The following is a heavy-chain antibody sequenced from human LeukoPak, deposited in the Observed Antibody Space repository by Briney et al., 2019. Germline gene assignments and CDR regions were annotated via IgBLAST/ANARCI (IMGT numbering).Heavy chain of an antibody. V-gene: IGHV1-2*02. D-gene: IGHD1-26*01. J-gene: IGHJ3*02. CDR3: ARVLIVGAHDAFDI. CDR1: GYTFTSYD. Sequence: ASVKVSCKASGYTFTSYDINWVRQAPGQGLEWMGWINPNSGGTNYAQKFQGRVTMTRDTSISTAYMELSRLRSDDTAVYYCARVLIVGAHDAFDIWGQGTMVTVSS. CDR2: INPNSGGT.